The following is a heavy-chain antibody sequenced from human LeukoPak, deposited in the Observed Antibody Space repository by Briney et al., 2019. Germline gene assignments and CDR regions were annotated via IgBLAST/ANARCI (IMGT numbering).Heavy chain of an antibody. CDR3: ARGGYSSSLYDY. CDR2: INPINPNSDDI. V-gene: IGHV1-2*02. Sequence: ASVKVSCKTSGYTFTAYYMQWVREAPGQGLEWMGWINPINPNSDDIHYAQKFRGRVTMTRDTSISTAYVELSSLRADDTAVYYCARGGYSSSLYDYWGQGTLVTVSS. D-gene: IGHD6-13*01. CDR1: GYTFTAYY. J-gene: IGHJ4*02.